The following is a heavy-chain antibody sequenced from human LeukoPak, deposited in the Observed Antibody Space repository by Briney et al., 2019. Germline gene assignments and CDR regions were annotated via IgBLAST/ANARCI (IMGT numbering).Heavy chain of an antibody. CDR2: INPNSGGT. J-gene: IGHJ4*02. CDR3: ARNWEQWLVLSPHLFDY. V-gene: IGHV1-2*02. Sequence: ASVKVSCKASGYTFTGYYMHWVRQAPGQGLEWMGWINPNSGGTNYAQKFQGRVTMTRDTSISTAYMELSRLRSDDTAVYYCARNWEQWLVLSPHLFDYWGQGTLVTVSS. CDR1: GYTFTGYY. D-gene: IGHD6-19*01.